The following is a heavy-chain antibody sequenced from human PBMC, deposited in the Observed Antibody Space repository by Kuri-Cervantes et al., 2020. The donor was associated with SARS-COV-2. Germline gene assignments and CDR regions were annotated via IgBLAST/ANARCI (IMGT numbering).Heavy chain of an antibody. CDR1: GFTFGDYA. D-gene: IGHD7-27*01. V-gene: IGHV3-66*02. CDR3: ARDLPLPGERDY. CDR2: IYSGGST. J-gene: IGHJ4*02. Sequence: GESLKISCTASGFTFGDYAMSWVRQAPGKGLEWVSVIYSGGSTYYADSVKGRFTISRDNSKNTLYLQMNSLRAEDTAVYYCARDLPLPGERDYWGQGTLVTVSS.